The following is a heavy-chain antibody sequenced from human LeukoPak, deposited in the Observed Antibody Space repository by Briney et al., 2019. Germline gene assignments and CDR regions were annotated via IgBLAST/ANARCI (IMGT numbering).Heavy chain of an antibody. CDR1: GDSISSYY. J-gene: IGHJ4*02. CDR3: ARGPSSGTGSTSIDY. D-gene: IGHD1-7*01. Sequence: SETLSLTCTVSGDSISSYYWSWIRQPPGKGLEWIGYIYYTGSTNYNTPLKSRVTISVDTSKNQFSLKLSSVTAADTGVYYCARGPSSGTGSTSIDYWGQGTLVTVSS. V-gene: IGHV4-59*01. CDR2: IYYTGST.